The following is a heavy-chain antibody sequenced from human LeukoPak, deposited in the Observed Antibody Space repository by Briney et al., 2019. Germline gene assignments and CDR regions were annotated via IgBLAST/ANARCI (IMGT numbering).Heavy chain of an antibody. J-gene: IGHJ4*02. V-gene: IGHV3-21*01. Sequence: GGSLRLSCAASGFTFSSYSMNWVRQAPGKGLEWVSSISSSSSYIYYADSVKGRFTISRDNAKNSLYLQMNSLRAEDTAVYYCARTGLAYCGGDCYPPLDYWGQGTLVTVSS. CDR3: ARTGLAYCGGDCYPPLDY. CDR1: GFTFSSYS. D-gene: IGHD2-21*02. CDR2: ISSSSSYI.